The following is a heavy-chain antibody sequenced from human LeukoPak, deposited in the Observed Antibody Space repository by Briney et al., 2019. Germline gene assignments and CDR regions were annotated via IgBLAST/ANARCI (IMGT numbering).Heavy chain of an antibody. CDR3: ARDSAGNGHYSLFDY. V-gene: IGHV3-33*01. CDR1: GFTISSYG. CDR2: IWYDGSKE. D-gene: IGHD3-22*01. J-gene: IGHJ4*02. Sequence: GGSLRLSCEASGFTISSYGLHWVCQARDKGLEWVAVIWYDGSKEYYADSVKGRFTISRDSSKNTMYLQMNSLRVEDTAVYYCARDSAGNGHYSLFDYWGQGTLVTVSS.